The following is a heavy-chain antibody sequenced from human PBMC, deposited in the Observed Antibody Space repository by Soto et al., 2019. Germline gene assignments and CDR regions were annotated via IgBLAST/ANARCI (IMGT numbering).Heavy chain of an antibody. Sequence: SQTLSLTCAISGDSVSSKSATWNWIRQSPSRGLEWLGRTYYRSKWSTDYAVSVNNRITINPDTSKNQFSLRLNSVTPEDTAMYYCTRALSGSYDSWGQGTLVTVSS. J-gene: IGHJ5*01. CDR2: TYYRSKWST. V-gene: IGHV6-1*01. D-gene: IGHD1-26*01. CDR3: TRALSGSYDS. CDR1: GDSVSSKSAT.